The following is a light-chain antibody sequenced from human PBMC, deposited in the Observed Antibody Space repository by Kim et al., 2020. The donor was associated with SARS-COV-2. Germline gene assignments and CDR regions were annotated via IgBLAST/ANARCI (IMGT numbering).Light chain of an antibody. CDR2: DNT. CDR3: LSLTNSDTRV. CDR1: TGDVGDNY. J-gene: IGLJ2*01. V-gene: IGLV2-14*03. Sequence: QSALTQPASVSGSPGQSITISCTGTTGDVGDNYVSWYLQHPGKAPKLIIFDNTARPSGVSNRFSASKSSHTASLTISGLQAEDEADYYCLSLTNSDTRVFGGGTQLTVL.